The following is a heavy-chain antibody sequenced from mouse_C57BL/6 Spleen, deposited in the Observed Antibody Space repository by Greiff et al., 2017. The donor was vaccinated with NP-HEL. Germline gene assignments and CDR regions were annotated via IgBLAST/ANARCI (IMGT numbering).Heavy chain of an antibody. CDR2: IYPGSGST. J-gene: IGHJ4*01. D-gene: IGHD2-3*01. CDR3: AREGIYDGYYYYAMDY. V-gene: IGHV1-55*01. Sequence: QVQLQQPGAELVKPGASVKMSCKASGYTFTSYWITWVKQRPGQGLEWIGDIYPGSGSTNYNEKFKSKATLTVDTSSSTAYMQLSSLTSEDSAVYYCAREGIYDGYYYYAMDYWGQGTSVTVSS. CDR1: GYTFTSYW.